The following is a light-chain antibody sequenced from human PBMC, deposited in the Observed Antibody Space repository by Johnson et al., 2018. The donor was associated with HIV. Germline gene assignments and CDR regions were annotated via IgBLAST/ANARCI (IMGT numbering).Light chain of an antibody. Sequence: QAVLTQPPSVSAAPGQKVTISCSGSSSNIGNNYVSWYQQLQGTAPKLLIYENNKRPSGIPDRFSGSKSGTSATLGITGLQTGDEADYYCGTWDSSLILYVFGTGTKVTVL. CDR1: SSNIGNNY. CDR2: ENN. CDR3: GTWDSSLILYV. V-gene: IGLV1-51*02. J-gene: IGLJ1*01.